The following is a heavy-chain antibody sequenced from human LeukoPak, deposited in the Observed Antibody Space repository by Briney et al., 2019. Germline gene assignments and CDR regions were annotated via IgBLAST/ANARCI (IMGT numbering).Heavy chain of an antibody. V-gene: IGHV4-59*01. J-gene: IGHJ4*02. Sequence: SETLSLTCTVSAGSISGYYWSWIRQPPGKGLEWIGYIYYSGSTKYNPSLKSRVTISADTSKNQFSLKPSSVTAADTAVYYCARGKGYFDYWGQGTLVTVSS. CDR2: IYYSGST. CDR3: ARGKGYFDY. CDR1: AGSISGYY.